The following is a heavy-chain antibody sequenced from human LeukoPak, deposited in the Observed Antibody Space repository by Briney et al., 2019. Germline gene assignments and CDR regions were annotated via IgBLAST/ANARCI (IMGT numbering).Heavy chain of an antibody. Sequence: SETLSLTCTVSGGSVSSGSYYWSWIRQPPGKGLEWIGYIYYSGSTNYNPSLKSRVTISVDTSKNQFSLKLTSVTAADTAVYYCARGGESGYDTWGQGSLVTVSS. D-gene: IGHD5-12*01. CDR3: ARGGESGYDT. V-gene: IGHV4-61*01. CDR2: IYYSGST. J-gene: IGHJ5*02. CDR1: GGSVSSGSYY.